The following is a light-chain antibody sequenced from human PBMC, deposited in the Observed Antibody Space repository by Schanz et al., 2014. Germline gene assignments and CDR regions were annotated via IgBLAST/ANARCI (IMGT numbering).Light chain of an antibody. CDR3: SAFTTTNVWV. CDR1: SSDVGGYNY. CDR2: DVS. V-gene: IGLV2-11*01. Sequence: QSALTQPRSVSGSPGQSVTISCTGTSSDVGGYNYVSWYQQHPGKAPKLMIYDVSNRPSGVSNRFSGSKSGNTASLTISGLQAEDEADYYCSAFTTTNVWVFGGGTKLTVL. J-gene: IGLJ3*02.